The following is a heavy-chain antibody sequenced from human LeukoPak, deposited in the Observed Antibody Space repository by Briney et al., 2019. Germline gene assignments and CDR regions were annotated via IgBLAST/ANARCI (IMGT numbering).Heavy chain of an antibody. V-gene: IGHV3-30*18. D-gene: IGHD4-17*01. CDR2: VSFDGRTK. Sequence: GGSLRLSCAASGFTFGSYGMHWVRQAPGKGLEWVAVVSFDGRTKYYAGSVKGRFTISRDNSQNTLYLQMNSLGAEDTAVYYCAKDGNTVTIFDYWGRGTLVTVSS. CDR3: AKDGNTVTIFDY. J-gene: IGHJ4*02. CDR1: GFTFGSYG.